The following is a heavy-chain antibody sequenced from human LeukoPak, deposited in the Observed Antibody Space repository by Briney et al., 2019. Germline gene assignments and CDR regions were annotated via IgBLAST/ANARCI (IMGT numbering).Heavy chain of an antibody. CDR2: MVPIYGTA. V-gene: IGHV1-69*13. CDR3: ARDSTAYYDSWEYYYMDV. CDR1: GFTFTTYG. Sequence: SVKVSCKASGFTFTTYGISWVRQAPGQGLEWMGGMVPIYGTASYAQIFQDRITITADESTTTVYMELSSLTSEDTAMYYCARDSTAYYDSWEYYYMDVWGKGTTVIVSS. J-gene: IGHJ6*03. D-gene: IGHD3-3*01.